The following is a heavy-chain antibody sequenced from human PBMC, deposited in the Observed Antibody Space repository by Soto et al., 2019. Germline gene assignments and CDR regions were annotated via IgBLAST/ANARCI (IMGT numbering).Heavy chain of an antibody. V-gene: IGHV3-23*01. CDR3: AKLPHYDFWSGYNYYFAY. J-gene: IGHJ4*02. Sequence: EVQLLESGGTLVQPGGSLRLSCAASGFTFSTYAMSWVRQAPGKGLEWVSAVSGSGSSTYYADSVKGRFTISRDNSKNTLYLQMNSLRGEDTAVYYCAKLPHYDFWSGYNYYFAYWGQGTLVTVSS. D-gene: IGHD3-3*01. CDR2: VSGSGSST. CDR1: GFTFSTYA.